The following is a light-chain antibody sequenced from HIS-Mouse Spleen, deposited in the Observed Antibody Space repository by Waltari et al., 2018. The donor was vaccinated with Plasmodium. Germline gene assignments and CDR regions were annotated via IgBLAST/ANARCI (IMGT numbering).Light chain of an antibody. Sequence: QSALTQPPSASGSPGQSVTIPCTGTSSDGGGYNYVSWYQQHPGKAPKLMIYEFSKRPSGVPDRFSGSKSGNTASLTVSGLQAEDEADYYCSSYAGSSVFGTGTKVTVL. V-gene: IGLV2-8*01. J-gene: IGLJ1*01. CDR2: EFS. CDR1: SSDGGGYNY. CDR3: SSYAGSSV.